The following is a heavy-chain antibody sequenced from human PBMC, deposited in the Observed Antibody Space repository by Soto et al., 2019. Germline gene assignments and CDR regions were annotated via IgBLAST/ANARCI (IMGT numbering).Heavy chain of an antibody. V-gene: IGHV1-2*02. D-gene: IGHD6-13*01. CDR3: ARSSGWYLGYHYCRLDD. CDR1: GYTFTGYD. J-gene: IGHJ6*02. Sequence: QVQLVQSGAEVKKPGASVKVSCKSSGYTFTGYDIHWVRQAPGKGREWMGWINPNSGCPNYAQKFQGRVTMTRDTSIRTVYMELSRLRSDNTAVYYCARSSGWYLGYHYCRLDDWGQGTTVTVSS. CDR2: INPNSGCP.